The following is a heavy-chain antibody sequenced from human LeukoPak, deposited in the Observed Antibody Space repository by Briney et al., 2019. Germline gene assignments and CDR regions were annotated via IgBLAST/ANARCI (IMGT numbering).Heavy chain of an antibody. V-gene: IGHV4-39*01. CDR3: ARHVKAVALYYFDY. D-gene: IGHD6-19*01. Sequence: SETLSLTCTVSGGSISSSSYYWGWIRQPPGKGLEWIGSIYYSGSTYYNPSLKSRVTISVDTSKNQFSLKLSSVTAADTAVYYCARHVKAVALYYFDYWGQGTLVTVSS. CDR1: GGSISSSSYY. J-gene: IGHJ4*02. CDR2: IYYSGST.